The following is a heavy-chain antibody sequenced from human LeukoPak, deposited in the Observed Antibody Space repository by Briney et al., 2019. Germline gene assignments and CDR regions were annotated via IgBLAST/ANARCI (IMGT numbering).Heavy chain of an antibody. CDR1: GGTFSSYA. CDR2: IIPILGIA. CDR3: ARGGAAPREYYYYYGMDV. J-gene: IGHJ6*02. D-gene: IGHD6-6*01. Sequence: SVKVSCKASGGTFSSYAISWVRQAPGQGLEWMGRIIPILGIANYAQKFQGRVTITADKSTSTAYMELSSLRSEDTAVYYCARGGAAPREYYYYYGMDVWGQGTTVTVSS. V-gene: IGHV1-69*04.